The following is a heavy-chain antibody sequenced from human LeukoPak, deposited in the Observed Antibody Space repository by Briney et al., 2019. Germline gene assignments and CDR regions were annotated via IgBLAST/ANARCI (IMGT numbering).Heavy chain of an antibody. D-gene: IGHD4-17*01. V-gene: IGHV3-53*01. J-gene: IGHJ3*02. CDR1: GFTVSSNY. CDR2: IYSGGST. CDR3: ASSKTVTTYYDAFDI. Sequence: GSLRLSCAASGFTVSSNYMNWVRQAPGKGLEWVSVIYSGGSTYYADSVKGRFTISRDNSKNTLYLQMNSLRAEDTAVYYCASSKTVTTYYDAFDIWGQGTMVTVSS.